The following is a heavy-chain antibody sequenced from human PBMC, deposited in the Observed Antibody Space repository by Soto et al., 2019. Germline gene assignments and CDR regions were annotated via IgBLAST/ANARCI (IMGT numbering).Heavy chain of an antibody. CDR3: ARDPERFLEWLLPYYYGMDV. J-gene: IGHJ6*02. D-gene: IGHD3-3*01. CDR2: ISAYNGNT. CDR1: GYTFTSYG. V-gene: IGHV1-18*01. Sequence: ASVKVSCKASGYTFTSYGISWVRQAPGQGLEWMGWISAYNGNTNYAQKLQGRVTMTTDTSTSTAYMELRSLRSDDTAVYYCARDPERFLEWLLPYYYGMDVWGQGTTVTVSS.